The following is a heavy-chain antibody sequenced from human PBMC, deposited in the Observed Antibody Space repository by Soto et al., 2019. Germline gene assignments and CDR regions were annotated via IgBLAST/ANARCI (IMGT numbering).Heavy chain of an antibody. V-gene: IGHV5-51*01. Sequence: GSLKISCKGSGYSFTSYWIGWVRQMPGKGLEWMGIIYPGDSDTRYSPSFQGQVTISADKSISTAYLQWSSLKASDTAMYYCARGGSSSGGYYYGMDVWGQGTTVTVSS. CDR2: IYPGDSDT. CDR1: GYSFTSYW. D-gene: IGHD6-6*01. J-gene: IGHJ6*02. CDR3: ARGGSSSGGYYYGMDV.